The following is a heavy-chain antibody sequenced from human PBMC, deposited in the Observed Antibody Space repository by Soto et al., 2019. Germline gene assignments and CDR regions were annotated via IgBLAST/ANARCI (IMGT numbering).Heavy chain of an antibody. V-gene: IGHV3-23*01. Sequence: GGSLRLSCAASGFTFSSFAMTWVREAPGRGLEWISGISGSGGTTYDADSVKGRFITSRDNSKNTLYLQMNSLRAEDTAIYYCAKDLVLLRSWGQGTLVTVSS. J-gene: IGHJ5*02. CDR3: AKDLVLLRS. CDR1: GFTFSSFA. D-gene: IGHD1-26*01. CDR2: ISGSGGTT.